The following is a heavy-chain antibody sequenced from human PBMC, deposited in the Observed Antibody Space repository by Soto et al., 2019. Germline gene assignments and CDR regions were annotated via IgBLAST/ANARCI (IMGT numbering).Heavy chain of an antibody. CDR1: GYSFTNYW. CDR2: IYLGDSDT. CDR3: ARHSYGSGSYFDYYYYGMDV. V-gene: IGHV5-51*01. J-gene: IGHJ6*02. D-gene: IGHD3-10*01. Sequence: PGESLKISCKGSGYSFTNYWIGWVRQMPGKGLEWMGTIYLGDSDTRYSPSFQGQVTISADKSIRTAYLQWSSLKASDTAMYYCARHSYGSGSYFDYYYYGMDVWGQGTTVTSP.